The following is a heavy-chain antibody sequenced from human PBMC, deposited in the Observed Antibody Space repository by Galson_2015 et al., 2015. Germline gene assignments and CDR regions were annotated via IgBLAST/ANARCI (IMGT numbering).Heavy chain of an antibody. J-gene: IGHJ4*02. D-gene: IGHD1-14*01. CDR2: IKQDGSEK. CDR3: ARAYNTDF. CDR1: GFNFRTYW. V-gene: IGHV3-7*04. Sequence: SLRLSCAASGFNFRTYWMSWVRQAPGKGLEWVANIKQDGSEKNYVDSVKGRFTISRDNPKSSLYLQMSSLRAEDTAVYYCARAYNTDFWGQGTLVTVSS.